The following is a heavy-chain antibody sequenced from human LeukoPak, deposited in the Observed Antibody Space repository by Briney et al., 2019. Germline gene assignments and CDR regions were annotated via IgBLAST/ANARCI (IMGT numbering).Heavy chain of an antibody. CDR3: ARDSHKFDSSGYYPDAFDI. D-gene: IGHD3-22*01. CDR1: GLTFSSYE. V-gene: IGHV3-48*03. CDR2: ISSSGSSI. Sequence: QSGGSLRLSCAASGLTFSSYEMNWVRQAPGKGLEGVSYISSSGSSIYYADSVKGRFTISRDNAKKSLYLQMHSLRAEDTAVYYCARDSHKFDSSGYYPDAFDIWGQGTMVTVSS. J-gene: IGHJ3*02.